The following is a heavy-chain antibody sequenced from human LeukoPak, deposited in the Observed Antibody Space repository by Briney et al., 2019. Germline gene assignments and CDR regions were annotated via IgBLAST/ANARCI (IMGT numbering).Heavy chain of an antibody. CDR3: ARDRDCGDGGCYPHFDY. Sequence: GGSLRLSCAASGFNFSSNWMSWVRQAPGKGLEWVANIRQDGSDKYYMDSVKGRFTISRDNAKNSLSLQMNSLRVEDTAVYYCARDRDCGDGGCYPHFDYWGQGVRVTVSS. CDR2: IRQDGSDK. D-gene: IGHD2-15*01. CDR1: GFNFSSNW. J-gene: IGHJ4*02. V-gene: IGHV3-7*01.